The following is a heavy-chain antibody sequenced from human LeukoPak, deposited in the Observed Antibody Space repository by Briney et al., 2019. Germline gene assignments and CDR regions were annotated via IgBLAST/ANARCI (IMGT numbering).Heavy chain of an antibody. CDR1: GCTFTSYG. J-gene: IGHJ4*02. CDR2: IRAYHGNT. V-gene: IGHV1-18*01. CDR3: ARDGGGSGQESFDY. Sequence: ASVKVSCKASGCTFTSYGISWVRQAPGQGLEWMGWIRAYHGNTNYAQKLQGRVTMTTDTSTSTAYMELRSLRSDDTAVYYSARDGGGSGQESFDYWGQGTLVTVSS. D-gene: IGHD1-26*01.